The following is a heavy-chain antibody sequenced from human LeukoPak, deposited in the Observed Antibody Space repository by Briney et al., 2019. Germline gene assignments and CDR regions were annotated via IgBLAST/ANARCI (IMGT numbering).Heavy chain of an antibody. Sequence: SETLSLTCTDSGGSISSGGYYWSWIRQHPGKGLEWIGYIYYSGSTYYNPSLKSRVTISVDTSKNQFSLKLSSVTAADTAVYYCARRDSSGWTQSSWFDPWGQGTLVTVSS. CDR3: ARRDSSGWTQSSWFDP. V-gene: IGHV4-31*03. CDR1: GGSISSGGYY. J-gene: IGHJ5*02. CDR2: IYYSGST. D-gene: IGHD6-19*01.